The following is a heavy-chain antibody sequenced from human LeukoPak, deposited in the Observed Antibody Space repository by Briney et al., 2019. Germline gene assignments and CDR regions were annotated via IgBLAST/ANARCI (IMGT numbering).Heavy chain of an antibody. V-gene: IGHV3-30*18. CDR2: ISNDGNYK. CDR3: AKDRRPAFYYDSSGYYGAGALSP. D-gene: IGHD3-22*01. J-gene: IGHJ5*02. CDR1: GFTFSTYG. Sequence: GGSLRLSCTASGFTFSTYGMHWVRQAPGKGLEWVSFISNDGNYKYNADSVKGRFTISRDNSKNTLYLQMNSLRAEDTAVYYCAKDRRPAFYYDSSGYYGAGALSPWGQGTLVTVSS.